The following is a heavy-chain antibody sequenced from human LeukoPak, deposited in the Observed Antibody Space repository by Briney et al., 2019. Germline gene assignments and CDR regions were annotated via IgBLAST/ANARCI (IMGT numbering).Heavy chain of an antibody. J-gene: IGHJ4*02. CDR1: GDSISAYY. CDR3: ARARKGGDDHFDY. CDR2: IHSSGTT. Sequence: SETLSLACTVSGDSISAYYWSWIRQTPGKGLEWIAFIHSSGTTNYNPSLNSRVSISVDTSNNQFSLSVNSVTAADTAVYYCARARKGGDDHFDYWGQGTLVTVSS. D-gene: IGHD2-21*01. V-gene: IGHV4-59*01.